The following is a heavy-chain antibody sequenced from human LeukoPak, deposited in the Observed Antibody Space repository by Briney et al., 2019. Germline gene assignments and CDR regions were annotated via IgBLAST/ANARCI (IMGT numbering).Heavy chain of an antibody. J-gene: IGHJ4*02. CDR3: ARIAAADSTDY. D-gene: IGHD6-13*01. V-gene: IGHV3-11*04. CDR1: GFTFTDYY. CDR2: ISTSGSSI. Sequence: GGSLRLSCAASGFTFTDYYMSWIRQAPGKGLEWVSYISTSGSSINYADSVKGRFTISRDNAKNSLFLQMNALRAEDTAVYYCARIAAADSTDYWGQGTLVTVSS.